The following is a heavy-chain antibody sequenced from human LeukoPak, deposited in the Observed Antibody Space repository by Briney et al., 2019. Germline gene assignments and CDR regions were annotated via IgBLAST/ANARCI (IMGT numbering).Heavy chain of an antibody. Sequence: PSETLSLTCTVSGGSISSYYWSWIRQPPGKGLEWIGHIYYSGSTNYNPSLKSRVTISVDTSKNQFSLKLSPVTAADTAVYYCATLGGTRRGWFDPWGQGTLVTVSS. J-gene: IGHJ5*02. CDR1: GGSISSYY. CDR3: ATLGGTRRGWFDP. V-gene: IGHV4-59*08. D-gene: IGHD3-16*01. CDR2: IYYSGST.